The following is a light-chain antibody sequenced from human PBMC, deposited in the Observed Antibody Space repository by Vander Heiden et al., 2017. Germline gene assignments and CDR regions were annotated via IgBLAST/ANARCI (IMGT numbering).Light chain of an antibody. Sequence: EILMTQSPATLSVSPGESPTFSCRASQIVSINLAWYQQKPGQPPRLLIYGASTRATGIPARFSGSGSGTEFTLTVSSLQSEDFAVYYCQQYNNWPPTFGGGTKVEIK. J-gene: IGKJ4*01. CDR1: QIVSIN. V-gene: IGKV3-15*01. CDR2: GAS. CDR3: QQYNNWPPT.